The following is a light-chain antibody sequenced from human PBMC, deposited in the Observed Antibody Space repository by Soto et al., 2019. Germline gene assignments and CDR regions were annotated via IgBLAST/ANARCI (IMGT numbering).Light chain of an antibody. J-gene: IGKJ3*01. V-gene: IGKV1-39*01. CDR3: QQSYSNPRT. CDR1: QTISTY. Sequence: DIQMTQSPSSLSASVGDRVTITCRASQTISTYLNWYQQKPGKAPKLLIYATSNVQSGVPSTFSGSGSGTDFTLTISSLQPEDFATYYCQQSYSNPRTFGPGTKVDIK. CDR2: ATS.